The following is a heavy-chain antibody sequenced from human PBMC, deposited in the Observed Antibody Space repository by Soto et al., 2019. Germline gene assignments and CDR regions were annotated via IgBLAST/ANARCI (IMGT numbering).Heavy chain of an antibody. CDR2: ISGSGGST. J-gene: IGHJ3*02. CDR3: AKAPSTLVNAGEAFDI. Sequence: EVQLLESGGGLVQPGGSLRLSCAASGFTFSSYAMSWVRQAPGKGLEWVSAISGSGGSTYYADSVKGRFTISRDNSKNTVYLQTNSMRAEDTAVYYCAKAPSTLVNAGEAFDIWGQGTMVTVSS. CDR1: GFTFSSYA. D-gene: IGHD2-2*01. V-gene: IGHV3-23*01.